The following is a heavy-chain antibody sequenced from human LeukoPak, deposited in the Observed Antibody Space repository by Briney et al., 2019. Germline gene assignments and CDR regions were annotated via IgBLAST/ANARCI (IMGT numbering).Heavy chain of an antibody. J-gene: IGHJ4*02. CDR2: INPSGGST. CDR1: GYTFTSYY. V-gene: IGHV1-46*01. CDR3: ARDKEYGSSGYYRFDY. D-gene: IGHD3-22*01. Sequence: GASVKVSCKASGYTFTSYYMHWVRQAPGQGLEWMGIINPSGGSTSYAQKFQGRVTMTRDMSMSTVYMELSSLRSEDTAVYYCARDKEYGSSGYYRFDYWGQGTLVTVSS.